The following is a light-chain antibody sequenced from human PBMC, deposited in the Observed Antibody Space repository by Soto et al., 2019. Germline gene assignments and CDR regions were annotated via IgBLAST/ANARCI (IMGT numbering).Light chain of an antibody. J-gene: IGLJ1*01. CDR1: SSNIGAGYD. CDR2: GNS. CDR3: QSYDSSLSVSYV. Sequence: QSVLTQPPSVSGAPGQRVTISCTGSSSNIGAGYDVHWYQQLPGTAPKVLIYGNSTRPSGVPDRFSGSKSGTSASLAITGLQAEDEADYYSQSYDSSLSVSYVYGTGTKVTVL. V-gene: IGLV1-40*01.